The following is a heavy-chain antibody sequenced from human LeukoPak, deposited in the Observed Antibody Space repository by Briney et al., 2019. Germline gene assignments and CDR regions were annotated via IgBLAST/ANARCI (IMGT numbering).Heavy chain of an antibody. V-gene: IGHV3-15*01. CDR3: TTDLGVQRGDLLEFGEGLDY. D-gene: IGHD3-10*01. Sequence: PVGSLRLSCAASGFTFSNAWMSWVRQAPGKGLEWVGRIKSKTDGGTTEYAARVKGRFTISRDDSKNTLYLKINSLKTEDTAVYYCTTDLGVQRGDLLEFGEGLDYWGKGTLVTVSS. CDR2: IKSKTDGGTT. J-gene: IGHJ4*02. CDR1: GFTFSNAW.